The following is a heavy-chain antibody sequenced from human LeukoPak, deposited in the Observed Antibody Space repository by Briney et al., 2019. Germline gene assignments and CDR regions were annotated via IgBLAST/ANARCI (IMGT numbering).Heavy chain of an antibody. CDR2: ISSSSSAI. CDR3: ARDPAFSGSYPYPFDY. V-gene: IGHV3-48*02. CDR1: GFTFSTYT. D-gene: IGHD1-26*01. Sequence: PGGSLRLSCAASGFTFSTYTMNWVRQAPGKGLEWVSYISSSSSAIYYADSVKGRFTISRDNAKNPLYLQMNSLRDEDTAVYYCARDPAFSGSYPYPFDYWGQGTLVTVSS. J-gene: IGHJ4*02.